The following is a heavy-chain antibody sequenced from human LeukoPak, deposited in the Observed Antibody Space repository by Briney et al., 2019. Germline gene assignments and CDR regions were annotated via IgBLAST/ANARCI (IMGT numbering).Heavy chain of an antibody. D-gene: IGHD2-15*01. CDR1: GYSFTSYW. CDR2: IYPGDSDT. J-gene: IGHJ5*02. V-gene: IGHV5-51*01. CDR3: ARLESCSGGSCYSGYRYNRFDP. Sequence: GESLKISCKGSGYSFTSYWIGWVRQMPGKGLEWMGIIYPGDSDTGYSPSFQGQVTISADKSISTAYLQWSSLKASDTAMYYCARLESCSGGSCYSGYRYNRFDPWGQGTLVTVSS.